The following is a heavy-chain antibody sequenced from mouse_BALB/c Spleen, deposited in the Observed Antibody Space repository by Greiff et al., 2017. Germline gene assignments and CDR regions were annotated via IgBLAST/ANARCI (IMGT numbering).Heavy chain of an antibody. V-gene: IGHV5-6-5*01. CDR2: ISSGGST. CDR3: ARSYDGYAMDY. Sequence: EVQGVESGGGLVKPGGSLKLSCAASGFTFSSYAMSWVRQTPEKRLEWVASISSGGSTYYPDSVKGRFTISRDNARNILYLQMSSLRSEDTAMYYCARSYDGYAMDYWGQGTSVTVSS. J-gene: IGHJ4*01. D-gene: IGHD2-14*01. CDR1: GFTFSSYA.